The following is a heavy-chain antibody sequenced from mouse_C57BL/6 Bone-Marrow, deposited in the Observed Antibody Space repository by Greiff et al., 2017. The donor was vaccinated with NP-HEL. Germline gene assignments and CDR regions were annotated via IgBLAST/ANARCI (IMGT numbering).Heavy chain of an antibody. J-gene: IGHJ2*01. CDR2: IDPSDSYT. V-gene: IGHV1-69*01. D-gene: IGHD4-1*01. Sequence: QVQLQQPGAELVMPGASVKLSCKASGYTFTSYWMHWVKQRPGQGLEWIGEIDPSDSYTNYNQKFKGKSTLTVDKASSTAYLQLSSLTSEDSAVYYCARLILGRDYFDYWGQGTTLTVSS. CDR1: GYTFTSYW. CDR3: ARLILGRDYFDY.